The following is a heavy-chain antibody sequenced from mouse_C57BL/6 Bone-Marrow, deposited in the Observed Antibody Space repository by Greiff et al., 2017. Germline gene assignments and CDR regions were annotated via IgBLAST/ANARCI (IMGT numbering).Heavy chain of an antibody. D-gene: IGHD1-3*01. CDR1: GFNIKDYY. J-gene: IGHJ2*01. CDR3: TINNYDYFDY. Sequence: EVTLMESGAELVRPGASVKLSCTASGFNIKDYYMHWVKQRSEQGLEWIGWIDPEYGDTEYDSKFQGKATITADTSSNTAYLQLSSLTSEDTAVYYCTINNYDYFDYWGQGTTLTVSS. CDR2: IDPEYGDT. V-gene: IGHV14-4*01.